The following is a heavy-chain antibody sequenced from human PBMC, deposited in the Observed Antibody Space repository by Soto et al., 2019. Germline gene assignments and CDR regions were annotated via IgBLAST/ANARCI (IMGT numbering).Heavy chain of an antibody. Sequence: QVQLQQWGAGLLKPSETLSLTCAVYGGSFSGYYWSWIRQPPGKGLEWIGEINHSGSTNYNPSLKSRLNISVDTSKNQFSLKLSYVTDADTAVYYCSRSNIAYRAASPGYYFESWGQGTLVTVSS. D-gene: IGHD6-6*01. J-gene: IGHJ4*02. CDR3: SRSNIAYRAASPGYYFES. CDR1: GGSFSGYY. CDR2: INHSGST. V-gene: IGHV4-34*01.